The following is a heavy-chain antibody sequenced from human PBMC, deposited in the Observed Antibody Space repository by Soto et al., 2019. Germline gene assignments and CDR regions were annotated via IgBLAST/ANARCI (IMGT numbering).Heavy chain of an antibody. D-gene: IGHD3-10*01. CDR3: AKDGLGFGELPYSDY. J-gene: IGHJ4*02. CDR2: ISGSGGST. CDR1: GFTFSSYA. V-gene: IGHV3-23*01. Sequence: EVQLLESGGGLVQPGGSLRLSCAASGFTFSSYAMSWVRQAPGKGLEWVSAISGSGGSTYYADSVKGRSTISRDNSKNTLYLQMNSLRAEDTAVYYCAKDGLGFGELPYSDYWGQGTLVTVSS.